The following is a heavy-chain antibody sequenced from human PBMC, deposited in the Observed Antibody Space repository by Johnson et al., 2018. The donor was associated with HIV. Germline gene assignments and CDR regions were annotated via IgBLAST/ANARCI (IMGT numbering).Heavy chain of an antibody. J-gene: IGHJ3*01. V-gene: IGHV3-66*02. CDR3: ARDSTPWGGDYVGYAFDL. CDR2: IYSGGST. CDR1: GFTVSSNY. Sequence: EVQLVESGGGLVQPGGSLRLSCAASGFTVSSNYMSWVRQAPWKGLEWVSVIYSGGSTYYADSVKGRFTISKDNSKNTLYLQMNSLRAEDTAVYFCARDSTPWGGDYVGYAFDLWGQGTMVTVSS. D-gene: IGHD4-17*01.